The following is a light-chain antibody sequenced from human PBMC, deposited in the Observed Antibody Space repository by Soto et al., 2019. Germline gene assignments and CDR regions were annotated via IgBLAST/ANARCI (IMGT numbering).Light chain of an antibody. V-gene: IGKV1-39*01. CDR1: QSISNH. J-gene: IGKJ5*01. Sequence: DIQMTQSPSSLSASVEDRVIITCRASQSISNHLNWYQQKPGKAPKLLIFAAYSLQSGVHSRFSGSRSGPDFTLTISSLQPEDFASYYCQQLQTYPITFGQGTRLEIK. CDR3: QQLQTYPIT. CDR2: AAY.